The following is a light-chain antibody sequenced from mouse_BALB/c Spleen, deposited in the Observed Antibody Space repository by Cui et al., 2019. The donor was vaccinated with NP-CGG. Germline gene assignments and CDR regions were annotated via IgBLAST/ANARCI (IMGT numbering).Light chain of an antibody. CDR2: GTN. J-gene: IGLJ1*01. Sequence: QAVVTEEAAITTSPGETVTLTCRSSTGAVTTSNYANWAQEKPDHLFTGLIGGTNNRAPGVPARFSGSLIGDKAALTITGAQTEDEAIYFCALWYSNHWVFGGGTKLTVL. CDR3: ALWYSNHWV. CDR1: TGAVTTSNY. V-gene: IGLV1*01.